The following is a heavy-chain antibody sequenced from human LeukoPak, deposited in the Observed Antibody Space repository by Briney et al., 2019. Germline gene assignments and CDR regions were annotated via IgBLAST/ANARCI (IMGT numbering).Heavy chain of an antibody. CDR1: GGSISSGDYY. V-gene: IGHV4-30-4*01. CDR2: IYYSGST. CDR3: ARGIAAAGTTDY. J-gene: IGHJ4*02. Sequence: PSQTLSLTCTVSGGSISSGDYYWSWIRQPPGKGLVWIGYIYYSGSTYYNPSLKGRVTISVDTSKNQFSLKLSSVTAADTAVYYCARGIAAAGTTDYWGQGTLVTVSS. D-gene: IGHD6-13*01.